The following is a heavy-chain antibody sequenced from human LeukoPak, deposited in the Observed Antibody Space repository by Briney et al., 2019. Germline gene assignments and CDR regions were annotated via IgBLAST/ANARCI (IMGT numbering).Heavy chain of an antibody. CDR2: ISSSLSSI. D-gene: IGHD5-12*01. CDR3: VRGPRYSGYDYFDY. J-gene: IGHJ4*02. Sequence: PGGSLRLSCAASGFTFSSYEMNWVRQAPGKGLEWVSYISSSLSSIYYADSVKGRFTISRDNAKNSLYLQMSSLRRDDTAVYFCVRGPRYSGYDYFDYWGQGTLVTVSS. V-gene: IGHV3-48*03. CDR1: GFTFSSYE.